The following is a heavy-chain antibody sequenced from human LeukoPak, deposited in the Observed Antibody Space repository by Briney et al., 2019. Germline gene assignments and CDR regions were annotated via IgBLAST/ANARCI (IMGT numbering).Heavy chain of an antibody. CDR1: GFTFSSYS. Sequence: GGSLRLSCAASGFTFSSYSMNWVRQAPGKGLEWVSSISSSSSYIYYADSVKGRFTISRDNAKNSLYLQMNSLRAEDTAVYYCARALAYCGGDCYSDAFDIWGQGTMVTVSS. J-gene: IGHJ3*02. V-gene: IGHV3-21*01. CDR3: ARALAYCGGDCYSDAFDI. CDR2: ISSSSSYI. D-gene: IGHD2-21*02.